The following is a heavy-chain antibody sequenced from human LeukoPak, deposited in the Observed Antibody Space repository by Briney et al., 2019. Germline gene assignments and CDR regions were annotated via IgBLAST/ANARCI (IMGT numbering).Heavy chain of an antibody. D-gene: IGHD2-2*01. V-gene: IGHV3-23*01. Sequence: PGGSLRLSCAASGFTFSSYAMSWVRQAPGKGLEWVSAISGSGGSTYYADSVKGRFTISRDNSKNTLYLQMNSLRAEDTAVYYCASSCSGNTCYSFYYGMDVWGQGTTVTVSS. CDR3: ASSCSGNTCYSFYYGMDV. CDR2: ISGSGGST. CDR1: GFTFSSYA. J-gene: IGHJ6*02.